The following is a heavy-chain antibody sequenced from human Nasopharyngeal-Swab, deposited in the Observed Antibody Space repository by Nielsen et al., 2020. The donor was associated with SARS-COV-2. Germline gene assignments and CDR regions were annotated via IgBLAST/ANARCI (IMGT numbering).Heavy chain of an antibody. V-gene: IGHV5-10-1*01. Sequence: GASLKISCDGSGYSFSSYWINWVRQTPGKGLEWLGRIDPSDSYAKYSPSFQGHVTITADSSISTAYLQWSSLKASDTATYYCAITRLTPFDYWGQGTLVTVSS. D-gene: IGHD3-9*01. CDR2: IDPSDSYA. CDR1: GYSFSSYW. J-gene: IGHJ4*02. CDR3: AITRLTPFDY.